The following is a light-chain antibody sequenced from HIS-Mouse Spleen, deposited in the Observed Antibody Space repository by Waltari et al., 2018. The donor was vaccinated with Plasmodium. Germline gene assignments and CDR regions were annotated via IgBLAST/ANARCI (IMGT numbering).Light chain of an antibody. CDR1: QSVLYSSNNKNY. J-gene: IGKJ2*01. V-gene: IGKV4-1*01. CDR2: WAS. CDR3: QQYYSTPPYT. Sequence: EIVMTQSPDSLAVSLGERATINCKSSQSVLYSSNNKNYLAWYQQKPGQPPKLLIYWASTRESGVPDRFSGSGSWTDFTLTISSLQAEDVAVYYCQQYYSTPPYTFGQGTKLEIK.